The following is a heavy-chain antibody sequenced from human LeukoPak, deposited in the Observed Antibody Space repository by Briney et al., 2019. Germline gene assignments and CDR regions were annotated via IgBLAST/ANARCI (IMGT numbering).Heavy chain of an antibody. V-gene: IGHV3-11*04. CDR3: ARILEGYHYYMDV. Sequence: GGSLRLSCAASGVTFSDLYMSWIRQAPGKGLQWVSYIGTGGSITYYADSVKGRFTISRDNAKKSLYLQMNSLRVEDTAVYYCARILEGYHYYMDVWGKGTTVTVSS. J-gene: IGHJ6*03. CDR1: GVTFSDLY. CDR2: IGTGGSIT.